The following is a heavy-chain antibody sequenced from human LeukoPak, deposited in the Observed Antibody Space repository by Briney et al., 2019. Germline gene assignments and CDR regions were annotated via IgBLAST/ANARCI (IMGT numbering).Heavy chain of an antibody. J-gene: IGHJ4*02. CDR3: ATSNWPRSLDY. V-gene: IGHV3-74*01. CDR1: GLTLSSYC. Sequence: PGGSLRPSCAASGLTLSSYCMHWVRQAPEKGLVWVSRINSDGSTTSYADSVRGRFTISRDNAKNTLYLQMNSLRAEDTAVYYCATSNWPRSLDYWCQETLVTVSS. D-gene: IGHD3-10*01. CDR2: INSDGSTT.